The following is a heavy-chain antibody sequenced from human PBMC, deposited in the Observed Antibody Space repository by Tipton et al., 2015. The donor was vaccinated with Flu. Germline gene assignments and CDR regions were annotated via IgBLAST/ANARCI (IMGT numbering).Heavy chain of an antibody. D-gene: IGHD6-13*01. J-gene: IGHJ4*02. V-gene: IGHV3-7*03. CDR1: GFAFSSYW. CDR2: INQNGSVK. Sequence: GSLRLSCAASGFAFSSYWMHWVRQAPGKGLEWVANINQNGSVKYYVDSVKGRFTISRDNAKSSLYLQMNSLRAEDTAVYYCVEQHLDWGQGTLVTVSS. CDR3: VEQHLD.